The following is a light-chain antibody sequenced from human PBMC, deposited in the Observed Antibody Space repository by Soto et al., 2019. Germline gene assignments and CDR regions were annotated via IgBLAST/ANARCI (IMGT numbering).Light chain of an antibody. Sequence: QSALTQPRSVSGSPGQSVTISCTGTSNDVGGYNFVSWYQQHPGKVPKLFIYDVSRRPSGVPDRFSGSKSGNTASLTISGLQAEDEADYYCSSDAVSYTLVFGGGTKVTVL. CDR1: SNDVGGYNF. CDR2: DVS. V-gene: IGLV2-11*01. CDR3: SSDAVSYTLV. J-gene: IGLJ2*01.